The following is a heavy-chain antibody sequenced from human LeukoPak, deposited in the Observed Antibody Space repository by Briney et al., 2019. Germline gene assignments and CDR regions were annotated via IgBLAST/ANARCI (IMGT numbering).Heavy chain of an antibody. V-gene: IGHV1-69*01. Sequence: SVKVSCKASGGTFSSYAISWVRQAPGQGLEWMGGIIPIFGTANYAQKFQGRVTITADESTSTAYMELSSLRSEDTAVYYCARGRGEMGIVGISRYWYFDIWGRGTLVTVSS. CDR1: GGTFSSYA. CDR2: IIPIFGTA. CDR3: ARGRGEMGIVGISRYWYFDI. D-gene: IGHD1-26*01. J-gene: IGHJ2*01.